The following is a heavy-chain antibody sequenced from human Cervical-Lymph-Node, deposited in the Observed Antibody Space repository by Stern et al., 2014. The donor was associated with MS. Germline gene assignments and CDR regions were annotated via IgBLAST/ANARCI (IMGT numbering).Heavy chain of an antibody. CDR3: ARGYRFFDD. Sequence: QVQLEESGPGLVKPSQTLSLTCTVSGGSISSGSYYWSWIRQPAGKRLEWIGRMFSSGNTFYNPSLKSRVTISVDTSNNQFSLELISVPAADTAVYYCARGYRFFDDWGQGTLVTVSS. J-gene: IGHJ4*02. CDR1: GGSISSGSYY. V-gene: IGHV4-61*02. D-gene: IGHD3-16*02. CDR2: MFSSGNT.